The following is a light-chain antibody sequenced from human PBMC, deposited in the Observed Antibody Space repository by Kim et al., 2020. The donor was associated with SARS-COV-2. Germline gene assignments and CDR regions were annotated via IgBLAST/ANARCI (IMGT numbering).Light chain of an antibody. CDR3: QAWDSSTWV. CDR1: KLGYKY. J-gene: IGLJ3*02. CDR2: QDS. V-gene: IGLV3-1*01. Sequence: VAPGQTASITCSGDKLGYKYACWYQQKPGQSPVLVIYQDSKRPSGIPERFSGSNSGNTATLTISGTQAMDEADYYCQAWDSSTWVFGGGTQLTVL.